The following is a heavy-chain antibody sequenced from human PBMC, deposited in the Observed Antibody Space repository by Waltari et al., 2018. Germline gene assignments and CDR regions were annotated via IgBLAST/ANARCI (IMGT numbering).Heavy chain of an antibody. CDR2: ISSTGRTI. CDR3: ARGRALADFDY. Sequence: EVQLVESGGGLVKPGGSLRLSCAASGFTFSSYSMNWVRQAPGKGLEWVSNISSTGRTIYYADSVKGRFTTSRDNAKNLLYLQMNNLRAEDTALYYCARGRALADFDYWGQGTLVTVSS. V-gene: IGHV3-48*01. CDR1: GFTFSSYS. J-gene: IGHJ4*02. D-gene: IGHD6-19*01.